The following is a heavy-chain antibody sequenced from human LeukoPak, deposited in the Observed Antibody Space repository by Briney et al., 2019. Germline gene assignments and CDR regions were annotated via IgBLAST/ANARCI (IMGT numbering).Heavy chain of an antibody. D-gene: IGHD6-13*01. CDR1: GYTFTTFA. Sequence: ASVKVSCKASGYTFTTFAISWVRQAPGQGLEWMGWISAYNGNTNYAQKLQGRVTMTTDTSTSTAYMELRSLRSDDTAVYYCARTTAAGTGNWFDPWGQGTLVTVSS. CDR3: ARTTAAGTGNWFDP. CDR2: ISAYNGNT. J-gene: IGHJ5*02. V-gene: IGHV1-18*01.